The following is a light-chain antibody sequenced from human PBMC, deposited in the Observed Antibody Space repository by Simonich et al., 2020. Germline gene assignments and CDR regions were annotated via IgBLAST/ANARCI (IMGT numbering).Light chain of an antibody. V-gene: IGKV4-1*01. Sequence: DIVMTQSPDSLAVSLGERATINCKSSQSVLYSSNNKNYLAWYQQKPGHPPKLLIYWASTRESGVPYRFSGSGSGTDFTLTISSLQAEDVAVYYCQQYYSTPMYTFGQGTKLEIK. CDR2: WAS. CDR1: QSVLYSSNNKNY. CDR3: QQYYSTPMYT. J-gene: IGKJ2*01.